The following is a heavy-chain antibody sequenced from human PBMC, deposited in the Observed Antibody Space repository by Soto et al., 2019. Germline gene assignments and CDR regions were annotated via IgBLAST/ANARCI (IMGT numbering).Heavy chain of an antibody. CDR2: ISGSGGST. J-gene: IGHJ4*02. CDR3: AKDALARNYFDY. CDR1: GFTFSSYG. Sequence: VQLVESGGGVVQPGRSLRLSCAASGFTFSSYGMHWVRQAPGKGLEWVSAISGSGGSTYYADSVKGRFTISRDNSKNTLYLQMNSLRAEDTAVYYCAKDALARNYFDYWGQGTLVTVSS. V-gene: IGHV3-23*04.